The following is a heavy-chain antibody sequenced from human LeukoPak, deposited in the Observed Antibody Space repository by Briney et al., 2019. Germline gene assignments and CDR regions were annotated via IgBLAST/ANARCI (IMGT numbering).Heavy chain of an antibody. Sequence: GGSLRLSCAASGFTVSTTYMSWVRQAPGKGLEWVSFISSSSSYIYYADSVKGRFTISRDNAKNSLYLQMHSLRAEDTAVYYCARGTMFPYYFDYWGQGTLVTVSS. D-gene: IGHD3-10*02. CDR1: GFTVSTTY. CDR2: ISSSSSYI. CDR3: ARGTMFPYYFDY. J-gene: IGHJ4*02. V-gene: IGHV3-21*01.